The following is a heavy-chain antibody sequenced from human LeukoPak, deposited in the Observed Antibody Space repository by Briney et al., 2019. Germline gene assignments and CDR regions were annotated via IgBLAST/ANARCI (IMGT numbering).Heavy chain of an antibody. Sequence: SETLSLTCTVSGGSISSGGYYWSWIRQPAGKGLEWIGRTYTSGNTNYNPSLKSRATISVDTSKNQFSLERSSVTAADTAVYYCARTTEGGYTYNYFYYYYMDVWGKGTTVTISS. D-gene: IGHD5-18*01. V-gene: IGHV4-61*02. CDR3: ARTTEGGYTYNYFYYYYMDV. CDR1: GGSISSGGYY. CDR2: TYTSGNT. J-gene: IGHJ6*03.